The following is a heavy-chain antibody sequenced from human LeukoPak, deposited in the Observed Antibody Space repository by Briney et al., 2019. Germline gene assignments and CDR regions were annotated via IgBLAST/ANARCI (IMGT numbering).Heavy chain of an antibody. J-gene: IGHJ4*02. D-gene: IGHD3-16*02. Sequence: SETLSLTCPVSGDTVNTRRYYWGWIRQPPGKGLEWTGSIYHSGSTYYEPSLRSRVTISIDTSRNPFSINLSSVTTADTALYFCARRDIVKGGFDYWGQGTLVTVSS. CDR2: IYHSGST. CDR3: ARRDIVKGGFDY. CDR1: GDTVNTRRYY. V-gene: IGHV4-39*01.